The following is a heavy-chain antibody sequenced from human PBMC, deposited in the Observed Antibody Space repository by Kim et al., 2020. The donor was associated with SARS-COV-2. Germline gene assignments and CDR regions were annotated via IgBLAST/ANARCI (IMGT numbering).Heavy chain of an antibody. Sequence: SETLSLTCTVSGVSISSCDYYWSWIRQHPGKGLEWIVYIYYIGSTSYNPSLKSRVTISLDTSKTQFSLKLNSVTAADTAVYYCVRMVLHSPDGPDFYY. CDR3: VRMVLHSPDGPDFYY. J-gene: IGHJ4*01. CDR2: IYYIGST. V-gene: IGHV4-31*03. CDR1: GVSISSCDYY. D-gene: IGHD2-15*01.